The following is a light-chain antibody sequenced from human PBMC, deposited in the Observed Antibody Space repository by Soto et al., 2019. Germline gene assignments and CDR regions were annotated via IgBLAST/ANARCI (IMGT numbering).Light chain of an antibody. CDR1: QSISSW. Sequence: DIQMTQSPSTLSASVGDRVTITCRASQSISSWLAWYQQKPGIAPKLLIYDASSLESGVPSRFSGSGSGTEFTLTISSLQPDDFATYYCQQYNSYSPYTFGQGTKLEIK. CDR2: DAS. V-gene: IGKV1-5*01. J-gene: IGKJ2*01. CDR3: QQYNSYSPYT.